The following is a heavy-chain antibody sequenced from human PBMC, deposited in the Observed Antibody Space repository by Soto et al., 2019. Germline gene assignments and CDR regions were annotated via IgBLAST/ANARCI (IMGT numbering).Heavy chain of an antibody. J-gene: IGHJ5*02. D-gene: IGHD5-18*01. CDR1: GYTFTSYD. CDR3: ARGVDTAMVNWFDP. Sequence: QVQLVQSGAEVKKPGASVKVSCKASGYTFTSYDINWVRQATGQGLEWMGWMNPNSGNTVYAQKFQGRVTMTRHTSISTAYMELSSLRSEDTAVYYCARGVDTAMVNWFDPWGQGTLVTVSS. V-gene: IGHV1-8*01. CDR2: MNPNSGNT.